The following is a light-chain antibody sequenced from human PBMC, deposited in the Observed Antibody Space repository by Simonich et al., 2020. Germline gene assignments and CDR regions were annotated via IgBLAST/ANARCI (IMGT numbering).Light chain of an antibody. V-gene: IGLV2-14*01. J-gene: IGLJ2*01. CDR2: DVS. CDR3: SSYTSSSVV. CDR1: SSDVGGYNY. Sequence: QSALTQPASVSGSPGQSITISCTGTSSDVGGYNYFSWYQLHPGKAPKLMIYDVSKRPSGVSNRFSGSKSGNTASLTISGLQAEDEADYYCSSYTSSSVVFGGGTKLTVL.